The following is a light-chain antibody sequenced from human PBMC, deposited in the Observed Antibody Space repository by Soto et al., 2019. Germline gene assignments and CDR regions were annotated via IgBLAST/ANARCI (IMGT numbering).Light chain of an antibody. J-gene: IGLJ2*01. CDR2: ENN. V-gene: IGLV1-51*02. Sequence: QSVLTQPPSVSAAPGQKVTISCSGSSSNIGNNYVSWYQQLPGTAPKLLIYENNMRPSGIPDRFSGSKSGTSATLGITGLQTGDEADYYCGTWDTSLGHVVFGGGTKLTVL. CDR3: GTWDTSLGHVV. CDR1: SSNIGNNY.